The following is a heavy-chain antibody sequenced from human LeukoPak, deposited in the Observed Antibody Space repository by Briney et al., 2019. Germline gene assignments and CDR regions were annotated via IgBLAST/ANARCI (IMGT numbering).Heavy chain of an antibody. V-gene: IGHV4-59*01. CDR3: ARERQLGY. J-gene: IGHJ4*02. CDR1: GDSISSYY. Sequence: SETLSLTCTVSGDSISSYYWSWIRQPPGKGLEWIGYIYYSGSTNYNPSLKSRVTISVDASKNQCSLKLSSVTAADTAVYYCARERQLGYWGQGTLVTVSS. CDR2: IYYSGST. D-gene: IGHD6-13*01.